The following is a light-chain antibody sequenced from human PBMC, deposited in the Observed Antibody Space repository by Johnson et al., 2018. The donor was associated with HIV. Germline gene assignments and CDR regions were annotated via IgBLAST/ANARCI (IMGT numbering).Light chain of an antibody. Sequence: HSVLTQPPSVSAASGQRVDISCSGSSSNIENNYLSWYQQLPHTAPRLLISDNNKRPSGIPDRFSGSKSGTSATLGITGLQTGDEADYYCGTWDVRRSIGGVIGTGTKVTVL. J-gene: IGLJ1*01. CDR1: SSNIENNY. CDR3: GTWDVRRSIGGV. V-gene: IGLV1-51*01. CDR2: DNN.